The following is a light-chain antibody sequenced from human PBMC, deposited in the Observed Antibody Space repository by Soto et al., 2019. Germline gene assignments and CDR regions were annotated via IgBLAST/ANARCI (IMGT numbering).Light chain of an antibody. V-gene: IGKV1-5*01. J-gene: IGKJ3*01. CDR3: QQYNSYS. CDR1: QSISSW. CDR2: DAS. Sequence: DIQMTQSPSTLSASVGDRVTITCRASQSISSWLAWYQQKPGKAPKLLIYDASSLEGGVPSRFSGSGSGTEFTLTISSLQPDDFATYYCQQYNSYSFSPGTKVDI.